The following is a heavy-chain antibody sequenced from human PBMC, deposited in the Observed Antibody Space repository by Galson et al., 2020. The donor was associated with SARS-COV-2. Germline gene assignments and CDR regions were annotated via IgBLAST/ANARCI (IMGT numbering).Heavy chain of an antibody. CDR1: GGAISSSSYY. J-gene: IGHJ4*02. V-gene: IGHV4-39*07. CDR3: ARDRGYSYGPYY. Sequence: SETMSLPCTVSGGAISSSSYYWGWIRQPPGTGREWIGSIYYSGSTYYNPSLKSRVTISVDTSKNQFSLKLSSVTAADTAVYYCARDRGYSYGPYYWCQGTLVTVSS. CDR2: IYYSGST. D-gene: IGHD5-18*01.